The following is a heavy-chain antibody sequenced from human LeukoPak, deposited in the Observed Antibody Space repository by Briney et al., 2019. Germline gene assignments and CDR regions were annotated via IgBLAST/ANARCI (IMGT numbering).Heavy chain of an antibody. V-gene: IGHV3-11*06. CDR1: GFIFSDYY. J-gene: IGHJ4*01. Sequence: GGSLGLSCAASGFIFSDYYMSWIRQAPGKGLEWVSSIAGSSGYISYADSVKGRFTISRDNAKKSLYLQMTSLTAEDTAVYYCARDRGAYCGGDCYLGFDYWGRGTLVTVSS. CDR3: ARDRGAYCGGDCYLGFDY. D-gene: IGHD2-21*02. CDR2: IAGSSGYI.